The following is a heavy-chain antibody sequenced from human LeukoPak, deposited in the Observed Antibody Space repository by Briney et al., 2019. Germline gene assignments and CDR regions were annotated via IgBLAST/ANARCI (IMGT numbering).Heavy chain of an antibody. CDR1: GFTFNSYA. Sequence: PGGSLRLSCAASGFTFNSYAMSWVRQAPGKGLEWVSAISGSGDSTYYGDSVKGRFTISRDNSKNTLYLQMNSLRAEDTAVYYCAKTRPLDSSSWSHGDYWGQGTLVTVSS. CDR3: AKTRPLDSSSWSHGDY. D-gene: IGHD6-13*01. V-gene: IGHV3-23*01. CDR2: ISGSGDST. J-gene: IGHJ4*02.